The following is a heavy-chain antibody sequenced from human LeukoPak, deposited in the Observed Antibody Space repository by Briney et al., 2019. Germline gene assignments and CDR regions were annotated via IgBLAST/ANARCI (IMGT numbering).Heavy chain of an antibody. CDR3: ARGAPTARRNYYYYMDV. D-gene: IGHD6-6*01. CDR1: GFTFSSYG. Sequence: PGRSLRLSCAASGFTFSSYGMHWVRQAPGKGLEWVSSISSSSSYIYYADSVKGRFTISRDNAKNSLYLQMNSLRAEDTAVYYCARGAPTARRNYYYYMDVWGKGTTVTVSS. CDR2: ISSSSSYI. J-gene: IGHJ6*03. V-gene: IGHV3-21*01.